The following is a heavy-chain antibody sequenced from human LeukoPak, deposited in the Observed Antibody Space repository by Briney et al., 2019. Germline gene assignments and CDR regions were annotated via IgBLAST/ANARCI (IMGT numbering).Heavy chain of an antibody. V-gene: IGHV4-39*01. D-gene: IGHD6-13*01. CDR2: IYYSGST. CDR1: GDSISSSSYY. Sequence: SETLSLTCTVSGDSISSSSYYWGWIRQPPGKGLEWIGSIYYSGSTYYNPSLKSRVTISVDTSKNQFSLKLSSVTAADTAVYYCASYTYSYSSSFFDPWGQGTLVTVSS. CDR3: ASYTYSYSSSFFDP. J-gene: IGHJ5*02.